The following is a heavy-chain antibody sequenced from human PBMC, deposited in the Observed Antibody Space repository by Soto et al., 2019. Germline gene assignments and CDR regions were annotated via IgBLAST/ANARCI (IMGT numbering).Heavy chain of an antibody. CDR1: GYTFTSYG. CDR2: ISAYNGNT. Sequence: ASVKVSCKASGYTFTSYGISWVRQAPGQGLEWMGWISAYNGNTNYAQKLQGRVTMTTDTSTSTANMELRSLRSDDTAVYYCARVNSVRWLVLGRVDYWGQGTLVTVSS. V-gene: IGHV1-18*01. CDR3: ARVNSVRWLVLGRVDY. D-gene: IGHD6-19*01. J-gene: IGHJ4*02.